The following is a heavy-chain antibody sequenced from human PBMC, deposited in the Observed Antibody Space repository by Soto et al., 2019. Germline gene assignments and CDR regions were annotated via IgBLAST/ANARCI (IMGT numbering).Heavy chain of an antibody. J-gene: IGHJ4*02. CDR1: GFIFNSYS. V-gene: IGHV3-48*01. Sequence: EVQLVESGGGLVQPGGSLRLSCVASGFIFNSYSMNWVRQAPGKGLEWISYINSGSTSVFYADSVKCRFSISRDNAKNSLYLQMNSLRAEGTAVYYCASSASPDAYWGQGTLVTVSS. CDR3: ASSASPDAY. CDR2: INSGSTSV. D-gene: IGHD1-26*01.